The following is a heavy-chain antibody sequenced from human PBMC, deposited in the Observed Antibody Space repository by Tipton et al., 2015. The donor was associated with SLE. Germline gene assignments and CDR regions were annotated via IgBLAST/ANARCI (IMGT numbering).Heavy chain of an antibody. CDR1: GGFISSNNYY. CDR2: IYYSGSS. CDR3: ARGSYRFDY. J-gene: IGHJ4*02. D-gene: IGHD3-16*02. Sequence: GLVKPSETLSLTCSVSGGFISSNNYYWTWIRQPPGKGLEWIGRIYYSGSSYYNPSLKSRVTISVDTSKNQFSLKLTSVTAADTAVYYCARGSYRFDYWGQGTLVTVSS. V-gene: IGHV4-39*07.